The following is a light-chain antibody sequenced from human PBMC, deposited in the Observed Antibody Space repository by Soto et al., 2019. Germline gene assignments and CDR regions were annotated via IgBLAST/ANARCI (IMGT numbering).Light chain of an antibody. CDR1: QSVNGNY. V-gene: IGKV3-20*01. CDR2: GTS. CDR3: QQCGALPGT. J-gene: IGKJ1*01. Sequence: EIVLTQSPGTLSLSPGDRATLSCRASQSVNGNYLPWYQQKPGQAPRLLIFGTSSRATGIPDRFIGGGSGTDFTLTISRLEPEDFAVYYCQQCGALPGTFGQGTKVDIK.